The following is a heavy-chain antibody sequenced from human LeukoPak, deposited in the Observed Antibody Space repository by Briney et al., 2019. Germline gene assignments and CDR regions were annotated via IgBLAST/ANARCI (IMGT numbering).Heavy chain of an antibody. CDR2: ISWNSGTI. Sequence: GGSLRLSCAASGFTFSSYEMNWVRQAPGKGLEWVSDISWNSGTIGYADSVKGRFTISRDNAKNALYLQMNSLRAEDTALYYCAKGSGSGYGFHVDYWGQGTLVTVSS. CDR1: GFTFSSYE. CDR3: AKGSGSGYGFHVDY. D-gene: IGHD3-22*01. J-gene: IGHJ4*02. V-gene: IGHV3-9*01.